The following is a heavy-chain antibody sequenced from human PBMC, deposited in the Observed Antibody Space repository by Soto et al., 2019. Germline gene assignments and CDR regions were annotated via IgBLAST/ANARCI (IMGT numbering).Heavy chain of an antibody. CDR1: GGVFSSFG. Sequence: QVQLVQSGAEVKKPGSSVRVSCKSSGGVFSSFGLSWVRQAPGQGLEWMGWIIPIFGSANYAQKFQGRVTITADDSTSTVYMELSSLRSEDTALYYCARGRGNSAVITTFDYWGQGTLVTVSS. J-gene: IGHJ4*02. CDR3: ARGRGNSAVITTFDY. D-gene: IGHD3-16*01. CDR2: IIPIFGSA. V-gene: IGHV1-69*01.